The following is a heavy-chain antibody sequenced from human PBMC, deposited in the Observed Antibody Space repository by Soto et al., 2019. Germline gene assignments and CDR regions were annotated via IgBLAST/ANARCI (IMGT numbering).Heavy chain of an antibody. CDR2: IHNSGST. Sequence: QVQLQESGPGLVKPSETLSLTCTVSGGSLTSYYWIWIRQPPGKGLEWIGSIHNSGSTNYNPSLKGRVTXSXXXPXXQFSLKVSSVTAADTAMYYCARGYCSSSSCYEFDHWGQGSLVTVSS. V-gene: IGHV4-59*01. CDR3: ARGYCSSSSCYEFDH. J-gene: IGHJ4*02. CDR1: GGSLTSYY. D-gene: IGHD2-2*01.